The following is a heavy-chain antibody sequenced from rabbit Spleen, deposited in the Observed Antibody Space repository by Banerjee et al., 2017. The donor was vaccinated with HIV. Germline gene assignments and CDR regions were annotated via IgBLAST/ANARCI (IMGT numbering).Heavy chain of an antibody. CDR2: IYTGDGRT. CDR3: VRDQAGDAGYGPWYFNL. D-gene: IGHD4-2*01. J-gene: IGHJ4*01. CDR1: GFSFGSGYD. V-gene: IGHV1S45*01. Sequence: QEQLVESGGGLVKPGASLTLTCTASGFSFGSGYDMCWVRQAPGKGLEWIGCIYTGDGRTYYASWAKGRFTISQTSSTTVTLQVTSLTAADTATYFCVRDQAGDAGYGPWYFNLWGPGTLVTVS.